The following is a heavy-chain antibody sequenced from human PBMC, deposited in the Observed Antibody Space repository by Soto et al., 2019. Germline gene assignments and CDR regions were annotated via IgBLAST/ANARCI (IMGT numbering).Heavy chain of an antibody. D-gene: IGHD3-3*01. Sequence: GGSLRLSCATSGFTFRSYWMTWVRQAPGKGPEWVANIKPDGSEKQYVDSVKGRFTVSRDNAKKSLDLQMNSLRVEDTAVYYCARAEDYYFWSGPPKYFDNWGQGTQVTVSS. CDR1: GFTFRSYW. J-gene: IGHJ4*02. V-gene: IGHV3-7*03. CDR3: ARAEDYYFWSGPPKYFDN. CDR2: IKPDGSEK.